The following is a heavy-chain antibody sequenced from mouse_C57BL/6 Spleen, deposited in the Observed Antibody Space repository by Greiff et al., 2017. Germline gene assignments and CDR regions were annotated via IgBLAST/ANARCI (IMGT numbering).Heavy chain of an antibody. CDR1: GFTFSSYA. D-gene: IGHD2-4*01. CDR2: ICSSGDYI. J-gene: IGHJ3*01. CDR3: KRDNDYDGFAY. Sequence: EVQGVESGEGFVKPGGSLKLSRAASGFTFSSYAMSWVRSTPEKRLEWVAYICSSGDYIYYAATVKGRFTISRDNAGNTLYLQMSSLKSEDTAMYYCKRDNDYDGFAYWGQGTLVTVSA. V-gene: IGHV5-9-1*02.